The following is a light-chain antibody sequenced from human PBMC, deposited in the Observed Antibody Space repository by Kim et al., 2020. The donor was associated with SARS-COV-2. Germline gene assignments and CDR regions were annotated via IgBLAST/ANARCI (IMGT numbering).Light chain of an antibody. CDR3: LQDANYPRT. J-gene: IGKJ4*01. CDR2: AAS. CDR1: QGIRND. V-gene: IGKV1-6*01. Sequence: GSVGDRVTITCRASQGIRNDLGWYQQRPAKAPRLLIYAASSLQEGVPSRFRGSGSGTDFTLTISSLQPEDSATYYCLQDANYPRTFGGGTKVDIK.